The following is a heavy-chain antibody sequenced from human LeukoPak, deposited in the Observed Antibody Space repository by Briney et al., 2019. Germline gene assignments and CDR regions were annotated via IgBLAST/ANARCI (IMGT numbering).Heavy chain of an antibody. V-gene: IGHV4-59*08. Sequence: SETLSLTCIVSGDSISSYYWSWIRQPPGKGLEWIGYMYNSGSTNYNPSLKSRVTISVDTSKNQFSLKLISVTAADTAVYYCARSYYYGSGTYHYFDYWGQGTLVTVSS. CDR2: MYNSGST. CDR1: GDSISSYY. J-gene: IGHJ4*02. CDR3: ARSYYYGSGTYHYFDY. D-gene: IGHD3-10*01.